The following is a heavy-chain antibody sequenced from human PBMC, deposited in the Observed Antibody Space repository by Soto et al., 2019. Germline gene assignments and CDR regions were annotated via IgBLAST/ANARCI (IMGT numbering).Heavy chain of an antibody. CDR3: AGRGPPNYFDY. J-gene: IGHJ4*02. D-gene: IGHD6-25*01. V-gene: IGHV4-59*01. CDR1: GGSISSYY. Sequence: SETLCLTCIVSGGSISSYYWSWIRQPPGKGLEWIGYIYYSGTTNYSPSLKSRVTISVDTSKNQFSLKLSSVTAADTAVYYCAGRGPPNYFDYWGQGTLVTVSS. CDR2: IYYSGTT.